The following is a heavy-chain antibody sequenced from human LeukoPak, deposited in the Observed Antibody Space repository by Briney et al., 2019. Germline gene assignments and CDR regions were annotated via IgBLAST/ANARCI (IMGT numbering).Heavy chain of an antibody. CDR2: ISSNGGST. Sequence: SGGSLRLSCVVNESTFSNCAIHWVRQAPGKGLEYVSGISSNGGSTYYANSVKGRFTISRDTSKNTLYLQMGSLRPEDMAVYYCARDSVTRSGLYSPYYYDLAVWGQGTTVTVSS. CDR3: ARDSVTRSGLYSPYYYDLAV. CDR1: ESTFSNCA. D-gene: IGHD6-19*01. V-gene: IGHV3-64*01. J-gene: IGHJ6*02.